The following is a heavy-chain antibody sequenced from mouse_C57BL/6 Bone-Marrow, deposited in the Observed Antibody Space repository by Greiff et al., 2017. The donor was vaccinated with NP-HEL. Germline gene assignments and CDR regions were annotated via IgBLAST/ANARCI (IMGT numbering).Heavy chain of an antibody. CDR2: FDTENGDN. Sequence: VQLQQSGAELVRPGASVTLSCTASGYNITDDYMHWVKQRPEQGLEWIGWFDTENGDNEYDSKFQGKATITADTSSNTAYLQVSSLSSEDTAVYYCTRYYLDYWGRGTTRTVSS. CDR1: GYNITDDY. J-gene: IGHJ2*01. V-gene: IGHV14-4*01. CDR3: TRYYLDY.